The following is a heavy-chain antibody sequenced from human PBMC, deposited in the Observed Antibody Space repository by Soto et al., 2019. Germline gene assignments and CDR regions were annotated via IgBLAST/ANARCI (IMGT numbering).Heavy chain of an antibody. CDR3: ARARQYYDCELDP. Sequence: GGSLRLSCAASGFTSRSHGMSWVRQAPGKGLEWVSIISGSGDKTYYADSVKGRFTISRDNSKNMMYLQMNSLRAADTAIYYCARARQYYDCELDPWGQGTLVTVSS. CDR2: ISGSGDKT. D-gene: IGHD3-9*01. CDR1: GFTSRSHG. J-gene: IGHJ5*02. V-gene: IGHV3-23*01.